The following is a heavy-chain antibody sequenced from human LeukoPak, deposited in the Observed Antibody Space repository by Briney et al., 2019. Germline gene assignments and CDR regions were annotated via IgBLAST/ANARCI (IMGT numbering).Heavy chain of an antibody. CDR2: IIPILGIA. CDR3: ARDRPYDSTGFDY. J-gene: IGHJ4*02. Sequence: ASVKVSCKASGGTFSSYAISRVRQAPGQGLEWMGRIIPILGIANYAQKFQGRVTITADKSTSTAYMELSSLRSEDTAVYYCARDRPYDSTGFDYWGQGTLVTVSS. D-gene: IGHD3-22*01. V-gene: IGHV1-69*04. CDR1: GGTFSSYA.